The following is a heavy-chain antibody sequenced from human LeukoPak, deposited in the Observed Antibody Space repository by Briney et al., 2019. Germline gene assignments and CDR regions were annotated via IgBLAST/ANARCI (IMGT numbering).Heavy chain of an antibody. D-gene: IGHD2-21*02. CDR3: ARDVSTLAYCGGDCYSV. CDR1: GFTFSSYA. Sequence: HPGGSLRLSCAASGFTFSSYAMTWVRQAPGKGLEWVANIRQDGDTKYYVDSVKGRFTISRDNAKNSLYLQMNSLRDEDTAVYYCARDVSTLAYCGGDCYSVWGQGTLVTVSS. J-gene: IGHJ4*02. CDR2: IRQDGDTK. V-gene: IGHV3-7*01.